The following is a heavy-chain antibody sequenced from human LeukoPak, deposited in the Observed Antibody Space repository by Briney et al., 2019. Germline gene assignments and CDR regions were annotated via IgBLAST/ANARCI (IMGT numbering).Heavy chain of an antibody. V-gene: IGHV3-23*01. CDR1: GLTFSSYA. Sequence: GGSLRLSCAASGLTFSSYAMSWVRQPPGKGLEWVSAISGSGGSTYYADSVKGRFTISRDNSKNTLYLQMNSLRAEDTAVYYCARTYYDILTGYYPFDYWGQGTLVTVSS. CDR2: ISGSGGST. CDR3: ARTYYDILTGYYPFDY. D-gene: IGHD3-9*01. J-gene: IGHJ4*02.